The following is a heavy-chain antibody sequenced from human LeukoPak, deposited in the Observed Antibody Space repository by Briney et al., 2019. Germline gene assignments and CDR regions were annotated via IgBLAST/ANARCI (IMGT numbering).Heavy chain of an antibody. CDR1: GYSFTSYW. V-gene: IGHV5-51*01. Sequence: GESLKISCKGSGYSFTSYWIGWVRQMPGKGLEWMGIIYPGDSDTRYSPPFQGQVTISADKSISTAYLQWSSLKASDTAMYYCARVDTAMGEAFDIWGQGTMVTVSS. CDR2: IYPGDSDT. CDR3: ARVDTAMGEAFDI. J-gene: IGHJ3*02. D-gene: IGHD5-18*01.